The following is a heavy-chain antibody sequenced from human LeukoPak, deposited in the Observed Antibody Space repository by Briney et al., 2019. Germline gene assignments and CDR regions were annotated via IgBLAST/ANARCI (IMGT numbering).Heavy chain of an antibody. CDR3: ARVMGYSYGRVGAFDI. D-gene: IGHD5-18*01. J-gene: IGHJ3*02. CDR1: GGSISSYY. Sequence: PSETPSLTCTVSGGSISSYYWSWIRQPPGKGLEWIGYIYYSGSTNYNPSLKSRVTISVDTSKNQFSLKLSSVTAADTAVYYCARVMGYSYGRVGAFDIWGQGTMVTVSS. V-gene: IGHV4-59*01. CDR2: IYYSGST.